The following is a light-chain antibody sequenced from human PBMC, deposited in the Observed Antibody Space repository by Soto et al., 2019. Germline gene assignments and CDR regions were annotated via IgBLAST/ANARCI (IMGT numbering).Light chain of an antibody. CDR3: ASYTTTFSYV. Sequence: QAASVSGSPGQSITISCTGTSSDVGGYNYVSWYQQHPGKAPKLMIYDVSNRPSGVSNRFSGSKSGNTASLTISGLQAEDEADYYCASYTTTFSYVFGSGTKLTVL. CDR2: DVS. CDR1: SSDVGGYNY. V-gene: IGLV2-14*01. J-gene: IGLJ1*01.